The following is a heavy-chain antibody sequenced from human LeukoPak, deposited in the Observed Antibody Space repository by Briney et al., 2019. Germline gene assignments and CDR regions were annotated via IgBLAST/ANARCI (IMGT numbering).Heavy chain of an antibody. V-gene: IGHV5-51*01. D-gene: IGHD6-13*01. J-gene: IGHJ5*02. CDR1: GYSFTSYW. Sequence: GESLKISCKGSGYSFTSYWIGWVRQMPGKGLEWMGIIYRGDSDTRYSPSFQGQVTISADKSISTAYLQWSSLKASDTAMYYCARQLYSSTSYNWFDPWGQGTLVTVSS. CDR3: ARQLYSSTSYNWFDP. CDR2: IYRGDSDT.